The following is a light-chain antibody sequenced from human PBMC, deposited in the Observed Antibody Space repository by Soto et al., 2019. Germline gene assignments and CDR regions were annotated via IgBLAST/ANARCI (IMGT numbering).Light chain of an antibody. CDR1: SSDVGGYNY. CDR3: SSFAGGGNPVL. J-gene: IGLJ2*01. CDR2: EVT. V-gene: IGLV2-8*01. Sequence: QSALTQPPSASGSLGQSVTISCTGTSSDVGGYNYVSWHQQHPGKAPKVMIYEVTKRPPGVPDRFSGSKSGNTASLTVSGLQAEDEADYYCSSFAGGGNPVLLGGVTKL.